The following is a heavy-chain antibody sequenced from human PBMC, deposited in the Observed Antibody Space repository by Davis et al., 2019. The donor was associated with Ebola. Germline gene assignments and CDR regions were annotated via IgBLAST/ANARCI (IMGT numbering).Heavy chain of an antibody. D-gene: IGHD4-17*01. V-gene: IGHV1-46*01. CDR3: ARAEDDYGEYPDALDI. CDR2: INPSGGGT. J-gene: IGHJ3*02. Sequence: AASVKVSCKASGYTFTSYYMHWVRQAPGQGLEWMGIINPSGGGTSYAQRFQGRVTMTRDTSTSTVYMELSSLRSEDTAVYYCARAEDDYGEYPDALDIWGQGTVVTVSS. CDR1: GYTFTSYY.